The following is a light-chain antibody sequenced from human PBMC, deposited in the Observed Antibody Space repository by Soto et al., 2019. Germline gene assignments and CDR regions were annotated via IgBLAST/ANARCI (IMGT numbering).Light chain of an antibody. V-gene: IGKV3-15*01. J-gene: IGKJ1*01. Sequence: EVMMTQSQGTLSVSPGEGATLSCRASQSVNSNLAWYQQKPGQAPRLLIYSASTRSTGIPARFSGSGSGTEFTLTITSLLSDDLAVYYGQQYNNWPRTFGQGTKVEI. CDR2: SAS. CDR3: QQYNNWPRT. CDR1: QSVNSN.